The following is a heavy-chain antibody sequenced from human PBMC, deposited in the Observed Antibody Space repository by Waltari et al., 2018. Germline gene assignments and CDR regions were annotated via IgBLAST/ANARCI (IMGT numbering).Heavy chain of an antibody. CDR1: GYTFTSYA. CDR2: INGGNGNT. D-gene: IGHD1-26*01. Sequence: QVQLVQSGAEVKKPGASVKVSCKASGYTFTSYAMHWVRQAPGQRLEWMGWINGGNGNTKNSQKFQGRVTITRDTSASTAYMELSSLRSEDTAVYYCATAISIPSGSYHNPAGYYFDYWGQGTLVTVSS. V-gene: IGHV1-3*01. J-gene: IGHJ4*02. CDR3: ATAISIPSGSYHNPAGYYFDY.